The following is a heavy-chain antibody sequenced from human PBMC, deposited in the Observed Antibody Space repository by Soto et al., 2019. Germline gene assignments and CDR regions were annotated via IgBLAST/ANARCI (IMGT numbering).Heavy chain of an antibody. CDR2: IYYTGNT. V-gene: IGHV4-39*01. CDR1: GGSITSSSYY. Sequence: PSGTLCLTCTVSGGSITSSSYYWGWIRQPPGKGLEWIASIYYTGNTYYNPSLKSRVTISVDKSKNQFSLKLNSVTAADTAVYYCARTPLPTVEYYFDYWGQGTLVTGS. CDR3: ARTPLPTVEYYFDY. D-gene: IGHD4-17*01. J-gene: IGHJ4*02.